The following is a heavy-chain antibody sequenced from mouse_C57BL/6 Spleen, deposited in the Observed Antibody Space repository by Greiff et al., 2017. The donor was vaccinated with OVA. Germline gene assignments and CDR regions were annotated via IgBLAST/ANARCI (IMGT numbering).Heavy chain of an antibody. V-gene: IGHV1-69*01. D-gene: IGHD4-1*01. Sequence: QVQLKQPGAELVMPGASVKLSCKASGYTFTSYWMHWVKQRPGQGLEWIGEIDPSDSYTNYNQKFKGKSTLTVDKSSSTAYMQLSSLTSEDSAVYYCARGTGTPSFDYWGQGTTLTVSS. CDR2: IDPSDSYT. CDR3: ARGTGTPSFDY. J-gene: IGHJ2*01. CDR1: GYTFTSYW.